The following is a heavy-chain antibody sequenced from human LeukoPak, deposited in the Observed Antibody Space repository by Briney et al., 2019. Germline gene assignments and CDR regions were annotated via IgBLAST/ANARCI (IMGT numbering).Heavy chain of an antibody. CDR3: AREGHCTTSGCYGPNWFDP. CDR2: VYYTGST. J-gene: IGHJ5*02. CDR1: GGSISSSSYY. V-gene: IGHV4-61*01. Sequence: SETLSLTCTVSGGSISSSSYYWGWIRQPPGKGLEWIGYVYYTGSTSYNPSLKSRATTSVDTSKTQLSLKLSSMTAADTAVYYCAREGHCTTSGCYGPNWFDPWGQGTLVTVSS. D-gene: IGHD2-8*01.